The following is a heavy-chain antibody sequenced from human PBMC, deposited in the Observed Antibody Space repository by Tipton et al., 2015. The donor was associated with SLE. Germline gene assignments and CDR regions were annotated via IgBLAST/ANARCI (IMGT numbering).Heavy chain of an antibody. D-gene: IGHD4-17*01. CDR1: GFTFSSYA. CDR2: ISYDGSNK. CDR3: ARDSTVTTGYFDY. Sequence: RSLRLSCAASGFTFSSYAMHWVRQAPGKGLEWVAVISYDGSNKYYADSVKGRFTISRDNSKNTPYLQMNSLRSDDTAVYYCARDSTVTTGYFDYWGQGTLVTVSS. V-gene: IGHV3-30*04. J-gene: IGHJ4*02.